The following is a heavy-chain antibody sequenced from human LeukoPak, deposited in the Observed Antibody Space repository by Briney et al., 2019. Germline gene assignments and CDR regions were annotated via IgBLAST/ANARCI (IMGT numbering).Heavy chain of an antibody. D-gene: IGHD3-3*01. V-gene: IGHV3-33*06. CDR1: GFTFSSYG. CDR3: AKDRVPGGYYDFWSGYYSDFDY. CDR2: IWYDGSNK. J-gene: IGHJ4*02. Sequence: HPGGSLRLXCAASGFTFSSYGMHWVRQAPGKGLEWVAVIWYDGSNKYYADSVKGRFTIPRDNSKNTLYLQMNSLRAEDTAVYYCAKDRVPGGYYDFWSGYYSDFDYWGQGTLVTVSS.